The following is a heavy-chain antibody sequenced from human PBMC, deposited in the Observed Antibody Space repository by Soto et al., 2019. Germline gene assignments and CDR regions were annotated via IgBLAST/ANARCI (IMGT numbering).Heavy chain of an antibody. CDR2: IDNEGTGT. Sequence: EVQLVESGGGLVQPGGSLRLSCAASGFSISSYWMHWVRQATEKGLEWVSRIDNEGTGTSYADSVRGRFTFSRDNAKNTPDSQFSSLRPEATAVYYCTRVGGGHYLESGGRGTLVTVSA. CDR1: GFSISSYW. J-gene: IGHJ4*02. D-gene: IGHD2-15*01. V-gene: IGHV3-74*01. CDR3: TRVGGGHYLES.